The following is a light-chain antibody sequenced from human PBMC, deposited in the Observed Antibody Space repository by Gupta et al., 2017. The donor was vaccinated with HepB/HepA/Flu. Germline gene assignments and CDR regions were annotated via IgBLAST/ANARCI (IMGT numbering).Light chain of an antibody. CDR2: GGS. CDR1: QSISIY. CDR3: QQTYSAPKT. V-gene: IGKV1-39*01. J-gene: IGKJ2*01. Sequence: DIQMTQSPSSLSASVGDRVTITCRPSQSISIYLNWYQQKGGKAPKLLMFGGSDLQSGVPSRFSGSRSGTDFTLTISRLQPEDFATYYCQQTYSAPKTFGQGTKLEIK.